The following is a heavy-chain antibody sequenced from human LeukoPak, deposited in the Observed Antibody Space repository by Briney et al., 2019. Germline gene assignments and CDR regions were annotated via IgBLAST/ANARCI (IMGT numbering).Heavy chain of an antibody. D-gene: IGHD6-19*01. Sequence: GRSLRLSCAASGFTFSSYGMHWVRQAPGKGLEWVAVISYDGSNKYYADSVKGRSTISRDNSKNTLYLQMNSLRAEDTAVYYCAKEFQGIAVAGDFDYWGQGTLVTVSS. CDR1: GFTFSSYG. CDR2: ISYDGSNK. J-gene: IGHJ4*02. CDR3: AKEFQGIAVAGDFDY. V-gene: IGHV3-30*18.